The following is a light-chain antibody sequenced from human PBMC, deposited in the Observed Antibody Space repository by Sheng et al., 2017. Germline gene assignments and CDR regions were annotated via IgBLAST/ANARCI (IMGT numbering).Light chain of an antibody. CDR2: ETS. J-gene: IGKJ2*01. CDR1: QSVNIY. Sequence: EIVLTQSPATLSLSPGDRATLSCRASQSVNIYLAWYQQKPGQAPRLLLYETSRRATGIPARFSASGSGTDFTLTISSLQPDDFATYYCQQYNSYAYTFGQGTKLEI. V-gene: IGKV3-11*01. CDR3: QQYNSYAYT.